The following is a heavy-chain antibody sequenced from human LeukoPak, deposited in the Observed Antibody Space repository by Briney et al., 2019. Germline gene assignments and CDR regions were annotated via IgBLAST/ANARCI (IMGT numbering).Heavy chain of an antibody. Sequence: GGSLRLSCAVSGFTFSNFWMSWVRQAPGKGLEWVANIKEDGSEKYYVDSVKGRFTISRDNGKNSLYLQMNSLRAEDTALYHCARVMADYGGKGNDAFDIWGRGTMVTVSP. CDR2: IKEDGSEK. V-gene: IGHV3-7*01. CDR1: GFTFSNFW. CDR3: ARVMADYGGKGNDAFDI. D-gene: IGHD4-23*01. J-gene: IGHJ3*02.